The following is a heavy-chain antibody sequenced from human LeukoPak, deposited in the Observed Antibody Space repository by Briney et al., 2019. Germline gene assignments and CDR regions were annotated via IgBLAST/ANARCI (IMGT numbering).Heavy chain of an antibody. V-gene: IGHV3-21*01. D-gene: IGHD3-10*01. CDR2: ISSSSNYI. J-gene: IGHJ4*02. Sequence: GGSLRLSCAASGFTFSSYSMNWVRQAPGKGLEWVSSISSSSNYIYYADSVKGRFTISRDNAKNSLYLQMNSLRAEDTAVYYCASALILGELSDYWGQGTLVTVSS. CDR1: GFTFSSYS. CDR3: ASALILGELSDY.